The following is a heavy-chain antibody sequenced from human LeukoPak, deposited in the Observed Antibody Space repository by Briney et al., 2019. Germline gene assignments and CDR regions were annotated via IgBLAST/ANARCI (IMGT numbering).Heavy chain of an antibody. CDR2: IYYSGST. Sequence: SETLSLTCTVSGGSISSSSYYWSWIRQPPGKGLEWIGSIYYSGSTYYNPSLKSRVTISVDTSKNQFSQKLSSVTAADTAVYYCARVNWVSDFWSGGGAFDIWGQGTMVTVSS. V-gene: IGHV4-39*07. CDR3: ARVNWVSDFWSGGGAFDI. D-gene: IGHD3-3*01. CDR1: GGSISSSSYY. J-gene: IGHJ3*02.